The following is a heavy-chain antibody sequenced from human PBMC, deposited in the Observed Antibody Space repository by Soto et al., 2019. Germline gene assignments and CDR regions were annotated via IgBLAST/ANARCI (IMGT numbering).Heavy chain of an antibody. V-gene: IGHV3-30*18. CDR1: GFTFSSYG. D-gene: IGHD3-3*01. Sequence: QVQLVESGGGVVQPGRSLRLSCAASGFTFSSYGMHWVRQAPGKGLEWVAVISYDGSNKYYADSVKGRFTISRDNSNNTMYLQMNSLGAEYTAVYYCAKCRFLEWLPNIPHFDYWVQGTLVTVSS. CDR2: ISYDGSNK. CDR3: AKCRFLEWLPNIPHFDY. J-gene: IGHJ4*02.